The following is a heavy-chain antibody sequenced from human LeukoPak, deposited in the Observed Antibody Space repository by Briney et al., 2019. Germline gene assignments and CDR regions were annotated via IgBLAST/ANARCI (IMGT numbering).Heavy chain of an antibody. CDR2: IHSDGSST. J-gene: IGHJ3*01. V-gene: IGHV3-74*01. Sequence: GGSLRLSCAASGFPFSSYWMHWVRQAPGKGLVWVSRIHSDGSSTNYADSVKGRFTISRDNAKNTPYLQMNSLRAEDTAVYYCARDGHYDYVWGTYRYEPHAFDVWGQGTMVTVSS. CDR1: GFPFSSYW. D-gene: IGHD3-16*02. CDR3: ARDGHYDYVWGTYRYEPHAFDV.